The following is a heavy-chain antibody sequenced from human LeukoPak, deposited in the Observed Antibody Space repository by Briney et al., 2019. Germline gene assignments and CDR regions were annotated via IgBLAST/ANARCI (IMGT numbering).Heavy chain of an antibody. Sequence: GGSLRLSCAASGFSFNTYSMNWVRQAPGEGLEWVSSINTGSGYIYYADSVKGRFTISRDNAKSSLFLQMKSLRAEDTAVYYCARDLSDYVWGSYRYMDYWGQGTLVIVSS. CDR1: GFSFNTYS. D-gene: IGHD3-16*02. CDR2: INTGSGYI. V-gene: IGHV3-21*01. J-gene: IGHJ4*02. CDR3: ARDLSDYVWGSYRYMDY.